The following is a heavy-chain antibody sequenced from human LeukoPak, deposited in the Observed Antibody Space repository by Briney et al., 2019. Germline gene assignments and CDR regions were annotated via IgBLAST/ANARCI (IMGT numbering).Heavy chain of an antibody. J-gene: IGHJ4*02. Sequence: PGGSLRLSCAASGFTFSSCHIYWVRQGPGKGLELVALVCHDGSKTYYADSVKGRFTVSRVHSKNTLYLQMNSLRAEDTAVYYCAKDSNDYGDYNYLDSWGQGNLVTASP. CDR1: GFTFSSCH. D-gene: IGHD4-17*01. CDR3: AKDSNDYGDYNYLDS. V-gene: IGHV3-33*06. CDR2: VCHDGSKT.